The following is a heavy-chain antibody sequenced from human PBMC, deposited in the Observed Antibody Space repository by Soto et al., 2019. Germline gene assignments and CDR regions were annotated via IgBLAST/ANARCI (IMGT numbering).Heavy chain of an antibody. V-gene: IGHV3-30*09. CDR2: MQPDGVTK. J-gene: IGHJ4*02. Sequence: QVQLVESGGGVVQPGRSLRLTCRISGFSLTVYSMNWVRQAPGKGLEWVAVMQPDGVTKNYADSVQGRFVISGDNSKHTLYLEMDSLTPEDTAIYYCARGLQGFDYWGQGTLVTVSS. CDR1: GFSLTVYS. CDR3: ARGLQGFDY.